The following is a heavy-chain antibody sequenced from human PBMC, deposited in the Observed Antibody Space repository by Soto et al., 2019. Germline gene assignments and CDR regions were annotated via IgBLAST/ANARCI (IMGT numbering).Heavy chain of an antibody. J-gene: IGHJ6*03. D-gene: IGHD3-3*01. V-gene: IGHV3-7*03. CDR3: AKAYDFWSAPGYYYYMDV. CDR1: GFTFSSYW. CDR2: INPDGSAK. Sequence: GGSLRLSCAASGFTFSSYWMTWLRQAPGKGLEWVANINPDGSAKYYVDSVKGRFTISRDNSKNTLYLQMNSLRAEDTAVYYCAKAYDFWSAPGYYYYMDVWGKGTTVTVSS.